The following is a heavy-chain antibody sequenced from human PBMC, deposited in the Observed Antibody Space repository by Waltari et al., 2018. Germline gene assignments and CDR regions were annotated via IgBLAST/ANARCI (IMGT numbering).Heavy chain of an antibody. CDR2: IKQDGSEK. Sequence: EVQLVESGGGLVQPGGSLRLSCAASGFTFSSYWMSWVRQAPGKGLEWVANIKQDGSEKYYVDSVKGRFTISRDNAKNSLYLQMNSLRAEDTAVYYCARETNSAAAGQILDYWGQGTLVTVSS. CDR3: ARETNSAAAGQILDY. V-gene: IGHV3-7*01. J-gene: IGHJ4*02. CDR1: GFTFSSYW. D-gene: IGHD6-13*01.